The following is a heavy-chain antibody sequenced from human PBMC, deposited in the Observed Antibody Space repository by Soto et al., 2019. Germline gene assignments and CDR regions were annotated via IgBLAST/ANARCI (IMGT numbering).Heavy chain of an antibody. CDR3: ARDSEASSGWRDYYYYGMDV. D-gene: IGHD6-19*01. Sequence: GRSLRLSCAASGFTFSSYAMHWVRQAPGKGLEWVAVISYDGSNKYYADSVKGRFTISRDNSKNTLYLQMNSLRAEDTAVYYCARDSEASSGWRDYYYYGMDVWGQGTTVTVSS. J-gene: IGHJ6*02. V-gene: IGHV3-30-3*01. CDR2: ISYDGSNK. CDR1: GFTFSSYA.